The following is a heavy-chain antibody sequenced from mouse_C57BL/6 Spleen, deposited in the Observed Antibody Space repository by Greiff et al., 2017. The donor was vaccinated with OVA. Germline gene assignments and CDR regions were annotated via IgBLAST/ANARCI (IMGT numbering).Heavy chain of an antibody. J-gene: IGHJ2*01. CDR1: GYTFTSYW. V-gene: IGHV1-69*01. CDR2: IDPSDSYT. D-gene: IGHD2-14*01. Sequence: QVQLQQPGAELVMPGASVKLSCKASGYTFTSYWMHWVKQRPGQGLEWIGEIDPSDSYTNYNQKFKGKSTLTVDKSSSTAYMQLSSLTSEDSAVYYCAGGGGNYFDDWGQGTTLTVSS. CDR3: AGGGGNYFDD.